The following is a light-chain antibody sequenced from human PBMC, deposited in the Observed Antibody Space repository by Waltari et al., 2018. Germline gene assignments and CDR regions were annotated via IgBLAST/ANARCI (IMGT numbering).Light chain of an antibody. CDR1: SSDVGGYNY. V-gene: IGLV2-11*01. J-gene: IGLJ2*01. Sequence: QSALTQPRSVSRSPGQSVTIPCTGTSSDVGGYNYVSWYQQHPGKAPKLMISDVSKRPSGVPDRFSGSKSGNTASLTISGLQAEDEADYYCCSYAGSYTSLFGGGTKLTVL. CDR3: CSYAGSYTSL. CDR2: DVS.